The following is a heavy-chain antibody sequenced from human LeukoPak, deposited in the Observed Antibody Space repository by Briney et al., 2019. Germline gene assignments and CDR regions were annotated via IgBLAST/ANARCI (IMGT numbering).Heavy chain of an antibody. Sequence: GASVKVSCKASGYTFTSYGISWVRQAPGQGLEWMGWISAYNGNTNYAQKLQGRVTMTRDTSTSTVYMELSSLRSEDTAVYFCARSSSWYDNWFDPWGQGTLVTVSS. J-gene: IGHJ5*02. V-gene: IGHV1-18*01. CDR3: ARSSSWYDNWFDP. CDR2: ISAYNGNT. D-gene: IGHD6-13*01. CDR1: GYTFTSYG.